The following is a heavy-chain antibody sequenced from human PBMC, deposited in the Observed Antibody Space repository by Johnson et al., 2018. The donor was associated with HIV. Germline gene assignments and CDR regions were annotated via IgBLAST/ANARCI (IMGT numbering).Heavy chain of an antibody. J-gene: IGHJ3*02. V-gene: IGHV3-66*01. Sequence: VQLVESGGGLVQPGGSLRLSCAASGFTVSSTYMSWVRQAPGTGLEWLSVLYSDGRTYYADSVKGRFTISRDNAKNSLYLQMNSLRAEDTAVYYCARRFFPGITVALDAFDIWGQGTMVTVSS. CDR1: GFTVSSTY. CDR3: ARRFFPGITVALDAFDI. CDR2: LYSDGRT. D-gene: IGHD6-19*01.